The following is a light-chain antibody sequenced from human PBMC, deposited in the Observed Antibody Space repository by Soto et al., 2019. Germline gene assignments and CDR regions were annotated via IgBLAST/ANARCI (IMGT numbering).Light chain of an antibody. J-gene: IGLJ1*01. CDR1: SSDVGGYNY. CDR2: DVT. CDR3: CSYAGRYTPYV. V-gene: IGLV2-11*01. Sequence: QSALTQPRSVSGSPGQSITISCSGTSSDVGGYNYVSWYQQHPGKAPKLIIYDVTKRPSGVPDRFSGSKSGNTASLTISGLQAEHEADYYCCSYAGRYTPYVFATGTKLTVL.